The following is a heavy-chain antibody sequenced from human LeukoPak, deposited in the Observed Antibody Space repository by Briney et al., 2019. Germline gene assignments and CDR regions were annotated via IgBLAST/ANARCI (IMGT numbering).Heavy chain of an antibody. CDR1: GFTFSSYG. CDR2: IYSGGST. V-gene: IGHV3-66*01. J-gene: IGHJ4*02. D-gene: IGHD3-10*01. CDR3: ARGKDSMVRGVQFDY. Sequence: GRSLRLSCAASGFTFSSYGMHWVRQAPGKGLEWVSVIYSGGSTYYADSVKGRSTISRDNSKNTLYLQMNSLRAEDTAVYYCARGKDSMVRGVQFDYWGQGTLVTVSS.